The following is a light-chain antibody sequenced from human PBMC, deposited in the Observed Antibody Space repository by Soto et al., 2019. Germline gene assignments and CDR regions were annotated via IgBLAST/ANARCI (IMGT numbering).Light chain of an antibody. Sequence: EIVVTQSPALLSVSPGERVTLSCRASQSVISSIAWYQQKLGQAPRLLIYGASTRAAGIPARFSGSGSGTEFTPTISSLQSEDFAVYYCQQYNNWPRTFGQGTKVDIK. V-gene: IGKV3-15*01. CDR3: QQYNNWPRT. CDR1: QSVISS. CDR2: GAS. J-gene: IGKJ2*02.